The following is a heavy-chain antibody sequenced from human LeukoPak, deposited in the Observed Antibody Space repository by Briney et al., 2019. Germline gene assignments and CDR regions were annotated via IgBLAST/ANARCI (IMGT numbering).Heavy chain of an antibody. Sequence: ASVKFSCKASGYTFTSYGISWVRQAPGQGLEWMGWIRPYNGNTNYAQKLQGRVTMTTDTSTSTAYMELRSLRSNDTAIYYCARDVEMYYDSSAFGDYWGQGTLVTVSS. J-gene: IGHJ4*02. CDR2: IRPYNGNT. D-gene: IGHD3-22*01. CDR3: ARDVEMYYDSSAFGDY. CDR1: GYTFTSYG. V-gene: IGHV1-18*01.